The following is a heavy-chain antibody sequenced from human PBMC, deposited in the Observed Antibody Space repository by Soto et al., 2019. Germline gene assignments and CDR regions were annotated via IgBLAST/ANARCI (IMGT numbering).Heavy chain of an antibody. CDR3: ARALDTAMADY. CDR2: ISSSSSYI. J-gene: IGHJ4*02. Sequence: LRLSCAASGFTSSSYSMNWVRQAPGKGLEWVSSISSSSSYIYYADSVKGRFTISRDNAKNSLYLQMNSLRAEDTAVYYCARALDTAMADYWGQGTLVTVSS. CDR1: GFTSSSYS. D-gene: IGHD5-18*01. V-gene: IGHV3-21*01.